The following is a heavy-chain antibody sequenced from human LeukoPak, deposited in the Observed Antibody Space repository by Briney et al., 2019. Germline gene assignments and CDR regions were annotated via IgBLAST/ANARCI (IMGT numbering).Heavy chain of an antibody. J-gene: IGHJ4*02. V-gene: IGHV4-39*01. CDR2: IYYSGST. CDR1: GGSISSSSYY. Sequence: SETLSLTCTVSGGSISSSSYYWGWIRQPPGKGLEWIGSIYYSGSTYYNPSLKSRVTISVDTSKNQFSLKLSSVTAADTAVYYCAMPYGSGSYYYWGQGTLDTVSS. CDR3: AMPYGSGSYYY. D-gene: IGHD3-10*01.